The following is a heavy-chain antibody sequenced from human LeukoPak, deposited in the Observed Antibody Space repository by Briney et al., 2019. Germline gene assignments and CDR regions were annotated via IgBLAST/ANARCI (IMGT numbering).Heavy chain of an antibody. CDR1: GGSISSYY. J-gene: IGHJ5*02. CDR3: ARDLMITFGGVITSWFDP. CDR2: IYTSGST. Sequence: SETLSLTCTVSGGSISSYYWSWIRQPAGKGLEWIGRIYTSGSTNYNPSLKSRVTMSVDTSKNQFSLKLSSVTAADTAVYYCARDLMITFGGVITSWFDPWGQGTLVTVSS. V-gene: IGHV4-4*07. D-gene: IGHD3-16*02.